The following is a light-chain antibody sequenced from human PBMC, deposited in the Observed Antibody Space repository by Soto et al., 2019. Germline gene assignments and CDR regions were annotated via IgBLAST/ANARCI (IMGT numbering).Light chain of an antibody. V-gene: IGKV3-20*01. CDR3: QQYGSSGT. CDR1: QSVSNSY. J-gene: IGKJ1*01. Sequence: EIVLTQSPGTLSLSPGERVTLSCRASQSVSNSYLAWYQQKPGQAPRLLFYGASNRATGIPDRFSGSGSGTDFTLTISRLGPEDFAVYYCQQYGSSGTFGQGTKVDIK. CDR2: GAS.